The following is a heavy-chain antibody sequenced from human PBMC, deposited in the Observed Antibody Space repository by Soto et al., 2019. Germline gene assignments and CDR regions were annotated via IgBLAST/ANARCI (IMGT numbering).Heavy chain of an antibody. J-gene: IGHJ6*02. CDR3: ARHHCSGGTCYSYGMGV. CDR1: GGSISSSSYY. D-gene: IGHD2-15*01. CDR2: MHYSGTT. Sequence: QLQLQESGPGLVKPSETLSLTCTVSGGSISSSSYYCGWIRQPPGKELEWIGSMHYSGTTYSNPSLKSLLTLSVDTSKNQFSLKMSSVTAADTAVYYCARHHCSGGTCYSYGMGVWGQGTTVTVSS. V-gene: IGHV4-39*01.